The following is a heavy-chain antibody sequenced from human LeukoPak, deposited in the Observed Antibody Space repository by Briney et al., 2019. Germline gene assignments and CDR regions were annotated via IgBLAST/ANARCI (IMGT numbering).Heavy chain of an antibody. Sequence: PSETLSLTCAVSGGSFSGYYWSWIRQPPGKGLEWIGEINHSGSTNYNPSLKSRVTISVDTSKNQFSLKLSSVTAADTAVYYCARVLSAFLFDPWGQGTLVTVSS. CDR2: INHSGST. D-gene: IGHD2/OR15-2a*01. CDR3: ARVLSAFLFDP. V-gene: IGHV4-34*01. J-gene: IGHJ5*02. CDR1: GGSFSGYY.